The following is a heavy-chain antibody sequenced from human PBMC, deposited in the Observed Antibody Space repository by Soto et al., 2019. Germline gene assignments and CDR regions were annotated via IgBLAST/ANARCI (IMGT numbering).Heavy chain of an antibody. D-gene: IGHD1-1*01. V-gene: IGHV1-18*01. Sequence: QVQLVQSGAEVKKPGASVKVSCKTSGYTFTNHGISWVRQAPGQGLEWMGWISPYNGNTKYAQKFQGRVTMTTDTSTSTAYMELRSLRSDDTAVYYCARDPLDLSMDVWGLGTTVTVSS. J-gene: IGHJ6*02. CDR3: ARDPLDLSMDV. CDR1: GYTFTNHG. CDR2: ISPYNGNT.